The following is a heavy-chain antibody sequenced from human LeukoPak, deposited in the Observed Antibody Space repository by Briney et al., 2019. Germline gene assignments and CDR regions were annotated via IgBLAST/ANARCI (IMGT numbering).Heavy chain of an antibody. V-gene: IGHV1-8*01. CDR3: ARGPIAAAGYYFDY. D-gene: IGHD6-13*01. CDR1: GYTFTSYD. J-gene: IGHJ4*02. CDR2: MNPNSGNT. Sequence: ASVKASCKASGYTFTSYDINWVRQATGQGLEWMGWMNPNSGNTGYAQKFQGRVAMTRNTSISTAYMELSSLRSEDTAVYYCARGPIAAAGYYFDYWGQGTLVTVSS.